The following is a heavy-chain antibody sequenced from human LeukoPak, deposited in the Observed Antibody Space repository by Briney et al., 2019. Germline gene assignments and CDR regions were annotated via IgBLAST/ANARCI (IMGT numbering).Heavy chain of an antibody. CDR2: IYHSGST. CDR3: ARDDYYGSGSSTFHYYYYYGMDV. D-gene: IGHD3-10*01. J-gene: IGHJ6*02. Sequence: PSETLSLTCTVSGGSISSGGYYWSWIRQPPGKGLEWIGYIYHSGSTYYNPSLKSRVTISVDTSKNQFSLKLSSVTAADTAVYYCARDDYYGSGSSTFHYYYYYGMDVWGQGTTATVSS. V-gene: IGHV4-30-2*01. CDR1: GGSISSGGYY.